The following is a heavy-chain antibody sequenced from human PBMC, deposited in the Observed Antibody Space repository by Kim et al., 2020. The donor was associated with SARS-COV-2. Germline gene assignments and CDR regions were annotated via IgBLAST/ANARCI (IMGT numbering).Heavy chain of an antibody. CDR2: ISFNGREK. CDR3: VKPLRGLLPASPFES. D-gene: IGHD2-21*01. J-gene: IGHJ5*01. CDR1: GFTFSDFA. V-gene: IGHV3-30-3*02. Sequence: GGSLRLSCAASGFTFSDFAMHWVRQAPGKGLEWMSFISFNGREKYFADSVKGRFTVSRDNSKNISYLEMNSLTRDDTAIYYCVKPLRGLLPASPFESWGQGIWVPGSS.